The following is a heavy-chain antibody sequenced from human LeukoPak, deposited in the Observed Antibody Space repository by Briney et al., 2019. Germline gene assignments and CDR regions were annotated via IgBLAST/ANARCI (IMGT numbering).Heavy chain of an antibody. CDR3: ARGYDIVVVPAVYNWFDP. CDR1: GGSFSGYY. Sequence: SETLSLTCAVYGGSFSGYYWSWIRRPPGKGLEWIGEINHSGSTNYNPSLKSRVTISVDTSKNQFSLKLSSVTAADTAVYYCARGYDIVVVPAVYNWFDPWGQGTLVPVSS. J-gene: IGHJ5*02. D-gene: IGHD2-2*01. V-gene: IGHV4-34*01. CDR2: INHSGST.